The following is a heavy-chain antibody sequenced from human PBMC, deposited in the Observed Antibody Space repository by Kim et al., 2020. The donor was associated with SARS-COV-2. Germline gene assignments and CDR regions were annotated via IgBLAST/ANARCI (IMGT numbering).Heavy chain of an antibody. V-gene: IGHV3-15*01. CDR1: GFTFNNAW. J-gene: IGHJ5*02. CDR3: TTDPYIRYYDILLLYYCLER. Sequence: GGSLRLSCAASGFTFNNAWMSWVRQAPGKGLEWVGRIKSKTDGEKTDYAAPGKGRFTISRDDSKKTLYLQMNSLKTEDTAVYYCTTDPYIRYYDILLLYYCLERLGQGNLVTVSS. D-gene: IGHD3-9*01. CDR2: IKSKTDGEKT.